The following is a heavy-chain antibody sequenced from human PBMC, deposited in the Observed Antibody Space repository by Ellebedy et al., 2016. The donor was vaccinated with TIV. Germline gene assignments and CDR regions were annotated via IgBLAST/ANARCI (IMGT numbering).Heavy chain of an antibody. D-gene: IGHD2-21*02. CDR2: ISYDGSNK. CDR1: GFTVSSNY. J-gene: IGHJ6*02. V-gene: IGHV3-30-3*01. Sequence: GESLKISXAASGFTVSSNYMSWVRQAPGKGLEWVAVISYDGSNKYYADSVKGRFTISRDNSKNTLYLQMNSLRAEDTAVYYCARELVVTHYYYYYGMDVWGQGTTVTVSS. CDR3: ARELVVTHYYYYYGMDV.